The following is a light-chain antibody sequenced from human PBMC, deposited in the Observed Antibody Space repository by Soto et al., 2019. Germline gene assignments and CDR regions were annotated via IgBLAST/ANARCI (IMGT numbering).Light chain of an antibody. Sequence: QSALTQPASVSGSPGQSITISCTGTTSDVGAYNYVSWYQQHPGRAPKLLIYQVSYRPSGVPNRFSGSNSGNTAYLTISGLQAEDEADYYCRSFTTIATWVFGGGTKVTVL. CDR1: TSDVGAYNY. CDR2: QVS. J-gene: IGLJ3*02. V-gene: IGLV2-14*01. CDR3: RSFTTIATWV.